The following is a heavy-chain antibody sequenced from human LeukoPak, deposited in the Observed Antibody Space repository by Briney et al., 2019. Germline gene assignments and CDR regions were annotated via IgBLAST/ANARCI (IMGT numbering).Heavy chain of an antibody. D-gene: IGHD6-19*01. J-gene: IGHJ6*03. CDR2: ISVYNGNT. CDR3: ARCGSGWYYYMDV. CDR1: GYSFSSNG. Sequence: ASVKVSCKASGYSFSSNGISWVRQAPGQGPEWMGWISVYNGNTRYAQMFQGRVTMTTDTSTSTAYMELRSLRSDDTAVYYCARCGSGWYYYMDVWGKGTTVTISS. V-gene: IGHV1-18*01.